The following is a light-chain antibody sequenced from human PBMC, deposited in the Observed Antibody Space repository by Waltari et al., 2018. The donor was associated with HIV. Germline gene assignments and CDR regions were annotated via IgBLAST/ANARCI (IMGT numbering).Light chain of an antibody. CDR2: DVS. Sequence: QSALTQPASVSGSPGQSITISCTGTSSDVGGYQYVSWYQQHPGKAPKLMIFDVSSRPSVVSTRFSGSKSGNTASLTISGLQAEDEAHYFCSSYTSTTTLVVFGGGTKLTVL. CDR1: SSDVGGYQY. CDR3: SSYTSTTTLVV. V-gene: IGLV2-14*03. J-gene: IGLJ3*02.